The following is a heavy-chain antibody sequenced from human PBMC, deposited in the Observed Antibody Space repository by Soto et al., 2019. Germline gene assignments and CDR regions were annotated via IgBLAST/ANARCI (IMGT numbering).Heavy chain of an antibody. D-gene: IGHD2-21*02. CDR1: GFTFSDYY. J-gene: IGHJ4*02. Sequence: PRGSLRLSCAASGFTFSDYYMSWIRQAPGKGLEWVSYISSSSSYTNYADSVKGRFTISRDNAKNSLYLQMNSLRAEDTTVYYCARAGGGNSKFDYWGQGTMVTVSS. V-gene: IGHV3-11*06. CDR3: ARAGGGNSKFDY. CDR2: ISSSSSYT.